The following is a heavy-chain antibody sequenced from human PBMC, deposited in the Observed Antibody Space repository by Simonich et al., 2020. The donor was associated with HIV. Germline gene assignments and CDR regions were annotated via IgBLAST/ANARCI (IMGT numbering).Heavy chain of an antibody. CDR2: IHHSEST. Sequence: QVQLQQWGAGLLKPSETLSLTCAVYGGSFSGYYWSWIRPPPGKGQEWIGEIHHSESTNYNPSLKSRVTTSVDTSKNQFSLKLSSVTAADTAVYYCARLTAGGLGEYFQHWGQGTLVTVSS. J-gene: IGHJ1*01. CDR3: ARLTAGGLGEYFQH. CDR1: GGSFSGYY. D-gene: IGHD6-13*01. V-gene: IGHV4-34*01.